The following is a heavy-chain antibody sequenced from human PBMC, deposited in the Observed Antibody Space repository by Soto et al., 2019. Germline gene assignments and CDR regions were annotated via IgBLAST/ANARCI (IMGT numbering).Heavy chain of an antibody. CDR1: GFTFSNYG. V-gene: IGHV3-23*01. J-gene: IGHJ4*02. CDR2: IRDSAATT. Sequence: GGSLRLSCAASGFTFSNYGMSWVRQAPGKGLEWVSGIRDSAATTYYADSVQGRFSISRDNSENTLYLQMNSLRAEDTAVYYCARRHNWNYVFDYWGQGTLVTVSS. D-gene: IGHD1-7*01. CDR3: ARRHNWNYVFDY.